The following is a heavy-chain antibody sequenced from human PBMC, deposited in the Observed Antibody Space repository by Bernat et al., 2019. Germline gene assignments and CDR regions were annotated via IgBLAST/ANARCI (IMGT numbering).Heavy chain of an antibody. CDR3: AKCIVAAGRSLYYHYGMDV. V-gene: IGHV3-7*02. J-gene: IGHJ6*02. D-gene: IGHD6-13*01. Sequence: EVQLVESGGGLVQPGGSLRLSCAASGVNFGGYWMTWVRQAPGKGLEWVANIKQDGSERFYVDSVKGRFTISRDNAKNSLYLQMTSLRAEDTAVYYCAKCIVAAGRSLYYHYGMDVWGQGTTVTVSS. CDR1: GVNFGGYW. CDR2: IKQDGSER.